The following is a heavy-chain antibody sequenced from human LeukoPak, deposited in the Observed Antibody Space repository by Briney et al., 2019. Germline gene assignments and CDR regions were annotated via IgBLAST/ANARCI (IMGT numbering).Heavy chain of an antibody. CDR1: GASITSYF. Sequence: SSETLSLTCTVSGASITSYFWSWIRQPPGKGLEWIGYIFYSGNTNYNPSLKKRVTISVDTSKNQFSLKLSSVTAADTAVYYCARTTEGGYTYDYFYYYYMDVWGKGTTVTISS. J-gene: IGHJ6*03. CDR2: IFYSGNT. V-gene: IGHV4-59*01. CDR3: ARTTEGGYTYDYFYYYYMDV. D-gene: IGHD5-18*01.